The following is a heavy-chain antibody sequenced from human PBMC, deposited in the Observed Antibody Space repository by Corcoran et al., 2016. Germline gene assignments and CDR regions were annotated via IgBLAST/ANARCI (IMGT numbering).Heavy chain of an antibody. CDR3: ARGGYCSRTSGYMGYYYGMDV. Sequence: EVQLVQSGAEVKKPGESLKISCKGSGYSFTSYWIGWVRQMPGKGLEWMGIIYPGDSDTRYSPSFQGQVTISADKSISTAYLQWSSLKASDTAMYYCARGGYCSRTSGYMGYYYGMDVWGQGTTVTVSS. V-gene: IGHV5-51*01. D-gene: IGHD2-2*02. CDR1: GYSFTSYW. CDR2: IYPGDSDT. J-gene: IGHJ6*02.